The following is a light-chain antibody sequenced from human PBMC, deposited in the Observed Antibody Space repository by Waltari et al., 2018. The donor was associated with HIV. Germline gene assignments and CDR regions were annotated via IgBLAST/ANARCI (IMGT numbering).Light chain of an antibody. Sequence: QSALTQPPSVSGSPGQSVTISCTGTSSDVGSYNRVSWYQQPPGTAPKLMIYEVSNRPSGVPVRFSGSKSGNTASLTISVLQAEDEADYYCSLYTSSSTWVFGGGTKLTVL. CDR1: SSDVGSYNR. J-gene: IGLJ3*02. V-gene: IGLV2-18*01. CDR2: EVS. CDR3: SLYTSSSTWV.